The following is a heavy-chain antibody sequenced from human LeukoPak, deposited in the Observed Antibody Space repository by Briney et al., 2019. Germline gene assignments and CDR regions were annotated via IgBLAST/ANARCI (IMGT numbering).Heavy chain of an antibody. Sequence: GGSLRLSCAAPGFTFISYAMSWVRQAPGKGLEWVSAIISSAGSAYYADSVKGRFTISRDNSKNQLYLQMNSLRPEDTAVYYCAKVGVGQQLVRGYFDYWGQGTLVTVSS. V-gene: IGHV3-23*01. J-gene: IGHJ4*02. CDR3: AKVGVGQQLVRGYFDY. D-gene: IGHD6-13*01. CDR2: IISSAGSA. CDR1: GFTFISYA.